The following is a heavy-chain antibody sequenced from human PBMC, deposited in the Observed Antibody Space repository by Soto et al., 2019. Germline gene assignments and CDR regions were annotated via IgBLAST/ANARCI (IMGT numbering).Heavy chain of an antibody. Sequence: ASVKLSCKACGYRFTSYGISCVRHAPGQGLEWMGWISAYNGNTNYAQKLQGRVTMTTDTSTSTAYMELRSLRSDDTAVYYCARDPPTSITIFGVVIIPGYMDVWGKGTTVTVSS. J-gene: IGHJ6*03. CDR3: ARDPPTSITIFGVVIIPGYMDV. CDR2: ISAYNGNT. V-gene: IGHV1-18*01. CDR1: GYRFTSYG. D-gene: IGHD3-3*01.